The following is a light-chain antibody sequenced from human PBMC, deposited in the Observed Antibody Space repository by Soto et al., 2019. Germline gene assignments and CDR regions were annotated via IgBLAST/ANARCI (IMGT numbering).Light chain of an antibody. CDR3: QSYDSSLSVSYV. CDR2: GTK. V-gene: IGLV1-40*01. Sequence: QSLLTQPPSVSGAPGQRVTISCTGSSSNIGAGYDVHWYQQRPGTAPKLLIYGTKNRPSGVPDRFSGSKSGTSASLVITGLQAEDEADYYCQSYDSSLSVSYVFGTGTKVTVL. CDR1: SSNIGAGYD. J-gene: IGLJ1*01.